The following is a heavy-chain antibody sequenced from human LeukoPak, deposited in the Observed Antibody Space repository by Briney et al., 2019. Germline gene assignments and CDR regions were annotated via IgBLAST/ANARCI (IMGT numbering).Heavy chain of an antibody. J-gene: IGHJ4*02. V-gene: IGHV3-48*03. CDR2: IGTSGISGSNI. CDR1: GFTFSSFE. Sequence: GGSLRLSCAASGFTFSSFEMKWVRQAPGKGLEWVSSIGTSGISGSNIYYADSVRGRFTISRDNAKNSLYLQMNSLRAEDTAVYYCASGAQSDYWGQGTLVTVSS. D-gene: IGHD1-26*01. CDR3: ASGAQSDY.